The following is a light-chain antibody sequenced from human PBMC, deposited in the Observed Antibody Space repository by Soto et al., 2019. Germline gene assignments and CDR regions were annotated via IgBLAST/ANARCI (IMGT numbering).Light chain of an antibody. CDR2: AAS. J-gene: IGKJ4*01. Sequence: DIQMTQSPSSLSASFGDRVTITCRASQGIGAYLAWFQQKPGNAPKLLIYAASTLQSGVPSRFSGSGSGTDFTLTISGLQPEDVATYYCQKYNSAPLTFGGGTKVEIK. CDR3: QKYNSAPLT. CDR1: QGIGAY. V-gene: IGKV1-27*01.